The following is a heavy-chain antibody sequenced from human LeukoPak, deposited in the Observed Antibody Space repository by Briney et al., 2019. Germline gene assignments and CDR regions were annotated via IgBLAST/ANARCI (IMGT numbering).Heavy chain of an antibody. CDR1: GFTFSSYW. V-gene: IGHV3-7*01. CDR2: IKEDGSEK. D-gene: IGHD6-19*01. J-gene: IGHJ1*01. Sequence: EGSLRLSCVASGFTFSSYWMTWVRQAPGKGLEWVANIKEDGSEKYYVDSVKGRFSISGDNAKNSLFLQMNSPRAEDTAVSYCARDRYSSKWGQGTLVTVSS. CDR3: ARDRYSSK.